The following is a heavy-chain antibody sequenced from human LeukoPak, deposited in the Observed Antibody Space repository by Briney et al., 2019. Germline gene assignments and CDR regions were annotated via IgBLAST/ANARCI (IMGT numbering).Heavy chain of an antibody. CDR1: GGSFSGYY. J-gene: IGHJ5*02. D-gene: IGHD6-25*01. CDR3: ARDVRLFPSPPRFDP. V-gene: IGHV4-34*01. CDR2: INHSGYT. Sequence: PSETLSLTCAVYGGSFSGYYWSWIRQPPGKGLEWIGEINHSGYTNYKPSLKSRVIISVDTSKNQFSLKLSSVTAADTAVYYCARDVRLFPSPPRFDPWGQGTLVTVSS.